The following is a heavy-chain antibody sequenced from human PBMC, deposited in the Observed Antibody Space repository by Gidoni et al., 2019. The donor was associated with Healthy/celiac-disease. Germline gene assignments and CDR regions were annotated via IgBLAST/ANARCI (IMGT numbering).Heavy chain of an antibody. D-gene: IGHD5-12*01. Sequence: QVQLVQSGAEVKKPGASVKVPCKASGYTFTSDGISWVRQAPGQGLEWMGWISAYNGNTNDARKLQGRVTMTTDTSTSTAYMELRSLRSDDTAVYYCARDHGLPNTPYVDIVATISYYYGMDVWGQGTTVTVSS. CDR3: ARDHGLPNTPYVDIVATISYYYGMDV. CDR2: ISAYNGNT. CDR1: GYTFTSDG. V-gene: IGHV1-18*01. J-gene: IGHJ6*02.